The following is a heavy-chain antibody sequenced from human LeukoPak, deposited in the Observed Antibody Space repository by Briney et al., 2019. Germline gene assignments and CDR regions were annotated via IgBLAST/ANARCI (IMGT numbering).Heavy chain of an antibody. D-gene: IGHD3-22*01. J-gene: IGHJ4*02. V-gene: IGHV3-48*03. CDR1: GFTFSSYE. CDR2: ISSSGSTI. CDR3: ARGSKIVDY. Sequence: QLGGSLRLSCAASGFTFSSYEMNWVRQAPGKGLEWVSYISSSGSTIYYADSVKGRFTISRDNAKNSLYLQMNSLRAEDTAVYYCARGSKIVDYWGQGTLVTVSS.